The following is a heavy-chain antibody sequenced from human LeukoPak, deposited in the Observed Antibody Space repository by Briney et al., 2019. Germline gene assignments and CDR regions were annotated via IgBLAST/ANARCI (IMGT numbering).Heavy chain of an antibody. CDR1: GGSFNTYY. CDR2: IYYSGNT. V-gene: IGHV4-59*01. J-gene: IGHJ4*02. CDR3: VSYVGSGSYSFSY. Sequence: SETLSLTCSVSGGSFNTYYWSWIRQRPGKGLGWIGYIYYSGNTNYNPTLKSRATISVDTSKSQFSLKLTSAAAADTAVYYCVSYVGSGSYSFSYWGQGTLVTVSS. D-gene: IGHD3-10*01.